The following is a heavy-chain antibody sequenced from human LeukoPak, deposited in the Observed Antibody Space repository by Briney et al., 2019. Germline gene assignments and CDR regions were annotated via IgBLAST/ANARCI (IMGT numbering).Heavy chain of an antibody. CDR3: ARGVDSSGSDAFDI. CDR2: INHSGGT. D-gene: IGHD6-19*01. CDR1: GGSFSGYY. Sequence: SETLSLTCAVYGGSFSGYYWSWIRQPPGKGLEWIGEINHSGGTNYNPSLESRVTISVDTSKNQFSLKLSSVTAADTAVYYCARGVDSSGSDAFDIWGQGTMVTVSS. J-gene: IGHJ3*02. V-gene: IGHV4-34*01.